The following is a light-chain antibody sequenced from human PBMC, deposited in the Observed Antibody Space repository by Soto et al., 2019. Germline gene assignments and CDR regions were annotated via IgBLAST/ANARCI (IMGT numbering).Light chain of an antibody. CDR2: KAS. V-gene: IGKV1-5*03. J-gene: IGKJ4*01. CDR1: QSISSW. CDR3: QQYDSYPLT. Sequence: DTQMTQSPSTLSASVGDRVTITCRASQSISSWLAWYQQKPGKAPNLLIYKASTIQSGVPSSFSGRGSGTEFTLTISSLQPDDFATYYCQQYDSYPLTFGGGTKVEIK.